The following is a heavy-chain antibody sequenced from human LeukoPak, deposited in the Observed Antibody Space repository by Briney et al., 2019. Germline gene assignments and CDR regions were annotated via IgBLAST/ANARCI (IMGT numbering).Heavy chain of an antibody. Sequence: GASVKASCKASGYTLTSYDINWVRQATGQGLEWMGWMNPNSGNTGYAQKFQGRVTMTRNTSISTAYMELSSLRSEDTAVYYCARGLTIFGVVNYYYMDVWGKGTTVTVSS. CDR2: MNPNSGNT. J-gene: IGHJ6*03. CDR1: GYTLTSYD. CDR3: ARGLTIFGVVNYYYMDV. V-gene: IGHV1-8*01. D-gene: IGHD3-3*01.